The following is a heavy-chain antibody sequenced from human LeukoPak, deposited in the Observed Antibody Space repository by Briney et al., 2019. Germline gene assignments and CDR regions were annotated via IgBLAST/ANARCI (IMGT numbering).Heavy chain of an antibody. Sequence: GGSLRLSCAASGFTFSNYWMSWVRQAPGKGLEWVANIDQDGSAKYYVDSVKGRFTISRDNSKNTLYLQMNSLRAEDTAVYYCAKACPGGGTFEYWGQGTLVTVSS. J-gene: IGHJ4*02. CDR2: IDQDGSAK. V-gene: IGHV3-7*01. D-gene: IGHD3-16*01. CDR1: GFTFSNYW. CDR3: AKACPGGGTFEY.